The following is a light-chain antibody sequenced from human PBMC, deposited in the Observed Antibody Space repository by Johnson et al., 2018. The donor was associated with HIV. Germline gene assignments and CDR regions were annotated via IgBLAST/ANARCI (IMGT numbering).Light chain of an antibody. Sequence: QSVLTQPPSVSAAPGQKVTISCSGSSSTIGNNYVSWYQVLPGTAPKLLIYKNNERPSGIPDRFSGSKYGTSATLGITGLQTGDEADYYCGTWDTSLSAGGVFGTGTKGTVL. CDR3: GTWDTSLSAGGV. CDR1: SSTIGNNY. V-gene: IGLV1-51*02. J-gene: IGLJ1*01. CDR2: KNN.